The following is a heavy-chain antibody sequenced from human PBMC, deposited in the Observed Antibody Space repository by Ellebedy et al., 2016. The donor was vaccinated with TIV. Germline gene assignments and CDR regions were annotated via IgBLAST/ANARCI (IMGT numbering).Heavy chain of an antibody. D-gene: IGHD5-12*01. CDR3: ARVRIYGTPYAFDI. Sequence: MPSETLSLTCTVSGGSISSGDYYWSWIRQPPGKGLEWIGYIYYSGSTYYNPSLKSRVTISVDTSKNQFSLKLSSVTAADTAVYYCARVRIYGTPYAFDIWGQGTMVTVSS. CDR2: IYYSGST. CDR1: GGSISSGDYY. J-gene: IGHJ3*02. V-gene: IGHV4-30-4*02.